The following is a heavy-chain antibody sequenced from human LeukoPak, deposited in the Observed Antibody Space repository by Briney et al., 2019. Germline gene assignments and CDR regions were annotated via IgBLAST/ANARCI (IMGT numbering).Heavy chain of an antibody. V-gene: IGHV4-31*03. CDR1: ADFISSSGHY. Sequence: SETLSLTCTVSADFISSSGHYWTWIRQHPGKGPETIGFIHFSGSTNHNPSLKSRVAISVDASKNQFSLRLSSVTSADTAVYYCARGGNRFGGFYFDYWGQGILVTVSS. CDR2: IHFSGST. D-gene: IGHD3-10*01. J-gene: IGHJ4*02. CDR3: ARGGNRFGGFYFDY.